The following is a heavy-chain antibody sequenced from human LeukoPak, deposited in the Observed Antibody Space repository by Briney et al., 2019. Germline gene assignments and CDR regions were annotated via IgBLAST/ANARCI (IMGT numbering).Heavy chain of an antibody. V-gene: IGHV1-24*01. CDR1: GYTLTELS. D-gene: IGHD1-7*01. CDR3: ATSNNWNYPFDY. J-gene: IGHJ4*02. Sequence: ASVKVSCKVSGYTLTELSMHWVRQAPGKGLEWMGGFDPEDGETIYAQKFQGRVTMTEDTSTDIAYMELSSLRSEDTAVYYCATSNNWNYPFDYWGQGTLVTVSS. CDR2: FDPEDGET.